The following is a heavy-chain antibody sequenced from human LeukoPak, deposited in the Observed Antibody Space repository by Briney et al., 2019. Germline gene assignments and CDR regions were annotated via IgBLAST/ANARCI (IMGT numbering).Heavy chain of an antibody. J-gene: IGHJ6*04. Sequence: PGGSLRLSCAASGFTFSSYAMSWVRQAPGKGLEWVSAISGSGGSTYYADSVKGRSTISRDNSKNTLYLQMNSLRAEDTAVYYCAKDGAVVVPAASPYYYYYGMDVWGKGTTVTVSS. CDR3: AKDGAVVVPAASPYYYYYGMDV. CDR1: GFTFSSYA. D-gene: IGHD2-2*01. CDR2: ISGSGGST. V-gene: IGHV3-23*01.